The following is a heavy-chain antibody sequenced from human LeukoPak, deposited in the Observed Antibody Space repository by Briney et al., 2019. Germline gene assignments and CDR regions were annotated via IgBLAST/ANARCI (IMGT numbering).Heavy chain of an antibody. CDR1: GYSFNSYW. V-gene: IGHV5-51*01. CDR2: IYPGDSGS. D-gene: IGHD3-16*01. CDR3: ARGVGAAGNPYYFDY. Sequence: GESLKISCKASGYSFNSYWIAWVRQMPGKGLEWMGIIYPGDSGSRYSPSFQGQVTISVDKSISTGYVQWSSLKASDTAMYYCARGVGAAGNPYYFDYWGQGTLVTVSS. J-gene: IGHJ4*02.